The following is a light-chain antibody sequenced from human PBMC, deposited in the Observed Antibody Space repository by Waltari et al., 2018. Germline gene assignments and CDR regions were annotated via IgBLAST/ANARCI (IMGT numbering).Light chain of an antibody. J-gene: IGKJ1*01. Sequence: EVVLTQSPGTLSLSPGERATLSCRASESFSSNYLAWYQQRVGQAPRLRIHGASRRAAGVPERFSGSGSGTDFTLTISRLESEDFAVYYCQKYGRPWTFGQGTKVEMK. CDR2: GAS. V-gene: IGKV3-20*01. CDR1: ESFSSNY. CDR3: QKYGRPWT.